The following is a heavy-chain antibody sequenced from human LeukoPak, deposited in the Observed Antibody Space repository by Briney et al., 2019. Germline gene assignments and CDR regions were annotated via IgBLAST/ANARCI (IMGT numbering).Heavy chain of an antibody. CDR2: ISGSDGTT. D-gene: IGHD6-13*01. CDR3: ARDQAAAVPNWFDP. Sequence: GGSLRLSCAASGFTFRNYAMSWVRQAPGKGLEWVSAISGSDGTTYYADSVKGRFTISRDNSKNTLYLQMNSLRADDTAIYYCARDQAAAVPNWFDPWGQGTLVTVSS. J-gene: IGHJ5*02. CDR1: GFTFRNYA. V-gene: IGHV3-23*01.